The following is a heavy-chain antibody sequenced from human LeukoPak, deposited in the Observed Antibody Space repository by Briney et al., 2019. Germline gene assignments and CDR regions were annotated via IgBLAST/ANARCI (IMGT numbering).Heavy chain of an antibody. CDR2: ISYDGSNK. D-gene: IGHD2-2*01. CDR1: GFTFSSYA. J-gene: IGHJ5*02. V-gene: IGHV3-30-3*01. CDR3: ARANYCSTTSCYSGFDP. Sequence: GGSLRLSCAASGFTFSSYAMHWVRQAPGKGLEWVAVISYDGSNKYYADSVKGRFTISRDNSKNTLYLQMNSLRAEDTAVYYCARANYCSTTSCYSGFDPWGQGTLVTVS.